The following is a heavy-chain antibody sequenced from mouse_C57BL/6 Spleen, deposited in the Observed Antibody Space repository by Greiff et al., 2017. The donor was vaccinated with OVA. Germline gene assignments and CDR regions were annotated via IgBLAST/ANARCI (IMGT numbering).Heavy chain of an antibody. D-gene: IGHD2-12*01. Sequence: QVQLQQPGADLVKPGASLKVSCTASGYTFTSYWMHWVRQTPGKGLEWIGRISPSDSATNYNQKVKGKATLTVDKSSSTAYMQLSSLTSEDSAVDYCARGEIDSPPDYWGQGTTLTVSA. CDR1: GYTFTSYW. CDR2: ISPSDSAT. J-gene: IGHJ2*01. V-gene: IGHV1-74*01. CDR3: ARGEIDSPPDY.